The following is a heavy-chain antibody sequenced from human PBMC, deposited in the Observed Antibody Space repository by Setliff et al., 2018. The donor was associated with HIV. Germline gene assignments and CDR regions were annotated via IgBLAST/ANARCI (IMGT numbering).Heavy chain of an antibody. CDR1: GFTLSGYS. Sequence: GGSLRLSCAASGFTLSGYSMNWVRQAPGKGLEWVSYISSSGSTIYYADSVKGRFTISRDNAKNSLYLQMNSLRAEDTAVYYCAREGRSRAVVTARRGAFDIWGQGTMVTVS. CDR2: ISSSGSTI. J-gene: IGHJ3*02. CDR3: AREGRSRAVVTARRGAFDI. V-gene: IGHV3-48*04. D-gene: IGHD2-15*01.